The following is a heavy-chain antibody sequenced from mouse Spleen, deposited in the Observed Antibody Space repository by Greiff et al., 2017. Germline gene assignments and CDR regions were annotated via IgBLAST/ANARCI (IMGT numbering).Heavy chain of an antibody. Sequence: QVTLKVSGPGILQPSQTLSLTCSFSGFSLSTSGMGVSWIRQPSGKGLEWLAHIYWDDDKRYNPSLKSRLTISKDTSRNQEFLKITSVDTADTATYYCARRERDYYAMDYWGQGTSVTVSS. CDR1: GFSLSTSGMG. V-gene: IGHV8-12*01. J-gene: IGHJ4*01. CDR2: IYWDDDK. CDR3: ARRERDYYAMDY.